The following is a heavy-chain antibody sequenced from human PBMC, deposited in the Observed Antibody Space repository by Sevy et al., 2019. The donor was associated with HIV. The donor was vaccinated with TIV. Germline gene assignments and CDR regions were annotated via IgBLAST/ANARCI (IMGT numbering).Heavy chain of an antibody. CDR3: ARVRNYDFWSGYSQNYYYYMDV. V-gene: IGHV3-7*01. Sequence: GGSLRLSCAASGFTFSSYWMSWVRQAPGKGLEWVANIKQDGSEKYYVDSVKGRFTISRDNAKNSLYLQMNSLRAEDTAVYYCARVRNYDFWSGYSQNYYYYMDVWGKGNTVTVSS. D-gene: IGHD3-3*01. J-gene: IGHJ6*03. CDR1: GFTFSSYW. CDR2: IKQDGSEK.